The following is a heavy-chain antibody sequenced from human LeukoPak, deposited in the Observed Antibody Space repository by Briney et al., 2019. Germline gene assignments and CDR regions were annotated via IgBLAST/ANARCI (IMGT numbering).Heavy chain of an antibody. J-gene: IGHJ4*02. CDR3: TTDWGVVVTAPNYDLTGGDY. Sequence: GGSLRLSCAASGFTFSNARMSWVRQAPGKGLEWVGRIKSKTDGGTTDYAAPVKGRFTISRDDSKNTLYLQMNSLKTEDTAVYYCTTDWGVVVTAPNYDLTGGDYWGQGTLVTVSS. D-gene: IGHD2-21*02. CDR2: IKSKTDGGTT. V-gene: IGHV3-15*01. CDR1: GFTFSNAR.